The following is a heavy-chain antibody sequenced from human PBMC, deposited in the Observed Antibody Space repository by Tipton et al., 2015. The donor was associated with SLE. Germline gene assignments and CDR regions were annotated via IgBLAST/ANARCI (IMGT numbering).Heavy chain of an antibody. CDR1: GGSISSYY. V-gene: IGHV4-59*12. Sequence: TLSLTCTVSGGSISSYYWSWIRQPPGKGLEWIGYIYYSGSTNYNPSLKSRVTISVDTSKNQFSLKLSSVTAADTAVYYCARDGAAGDFDYWGQGTLVTVSS. CDR3: ARDGAAGDFDY. CDR2: IYYSGST. J-gene: IGHJ4*02. D-gene: IGHD6-13*01.